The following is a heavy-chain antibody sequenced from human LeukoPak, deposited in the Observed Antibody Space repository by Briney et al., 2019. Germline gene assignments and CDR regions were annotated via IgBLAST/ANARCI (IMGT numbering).Heavy chain of an antibody. V-gene: IGHV1-69*04. Sequence: SVKVSCKASGGTFSSYAISWVRQAPGQGLEGMGRIIPILGIANYAQKFQGRVTITADKSTSTAYMELSSLRSEDTAVYYCANIFPTTTVTTQFDYWGQGTLVTVSS. CDR1: GGTFSSYA. D-gene: IGHD4-17*01. J-gene: IGHJ4*02. CDR2: IIPILGIA. CDR3: ANIFPTTTVTTQFDY.